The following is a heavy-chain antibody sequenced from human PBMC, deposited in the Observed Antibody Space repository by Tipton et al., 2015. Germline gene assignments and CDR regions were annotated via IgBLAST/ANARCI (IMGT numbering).Heavy chain of an antibody. V-gene: IGHV4-61*01. Sequence: TLSLTCTVSGVSVSSASYYWSWIRQPPGEALEWIAYVYYSGSTKYNPSLKSRLTITADMSKNQFSLRLTSVTAADTAVYFCARVGSCSGDSCYYYGMDVWGQGTAVTVSS. CDR2: VYYSGST. J-gene: IGHJ6*02. CDR1: GVSVSSASYY. CDR3: ARVGSCSGDSCYYYGMDV. D-gene: IGHD2-15*01.